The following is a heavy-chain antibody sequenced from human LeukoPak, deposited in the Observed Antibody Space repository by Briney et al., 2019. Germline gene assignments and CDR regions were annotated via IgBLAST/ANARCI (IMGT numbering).Heavy chain of an antibody. CDR1: GFTFDDYA. D-gene: IGHD1-14*01. CDR3: ARDRGTNGNYHRGYFDY. V-gene: IGHV3-9*01. J-gene: IGHJ4*02. Sequence: PGRSLRLSCAASGFTFDDYAMHWVRQAPGKGLEWVSGISWNSGSIGYADSVKGRFTISRDNANNLLYLQMNNLKAEDTAVYYCARDRGTNGNYHRGYFDYWGQGTLVTVSS. CDR2: ISWNSGSI.